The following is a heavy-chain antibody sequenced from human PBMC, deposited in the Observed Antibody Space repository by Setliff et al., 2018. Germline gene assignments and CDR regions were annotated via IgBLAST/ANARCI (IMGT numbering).Heavy chain of an antibody. CDR1: GGSISSGSYY. CDR3: ARDNTIVGATDY. J-gene: IGHJ4*02. V-gene: IGHV4-61*02. Sequence: TLSLTCAVSGGSISSGSYYWSWIRQPAGKGLEWVGRLHTSGSTNYNPSLKGRVTISVDTSKNQFSLNLSSVTAADTAVYFCARDNTIVGATDYWGQGTLVT. D-gene: IGHD1-26*01. CDR2: LHTSGST.